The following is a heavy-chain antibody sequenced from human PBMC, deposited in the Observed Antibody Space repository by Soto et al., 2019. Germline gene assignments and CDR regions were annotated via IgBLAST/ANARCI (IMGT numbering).Heavy chain of an antibody. D-gene: IGHD2-15*01. V-gene: IGHV3-30*18. CDR2: ISYDGSNK. CDR1: GFTFSSYG. CDR3: AKDGGGGFDY. J-gene: IGHJ4*02. Sequence: QVPLVESGGGMVQPGRSLRLSCAASGFTFSSYGMHWVRQAPGKGLEWVAVISYDGSNKYYADSVKGRFTISRDNSKNTLYLQMNSLRAEDTAVYYCAKDGGGGFDYWGQGTLVTVSS.